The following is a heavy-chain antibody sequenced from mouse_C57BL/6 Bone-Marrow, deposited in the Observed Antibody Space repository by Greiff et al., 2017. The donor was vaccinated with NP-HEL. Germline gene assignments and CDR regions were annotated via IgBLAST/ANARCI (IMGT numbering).Heavy chain of an antibody. CDR1: GYEFSNYW. CDR3: ARGAY. Sequence: SGAELVKPGASVKISCKASGYEFSNYWMNWVKQRPGKGLEWIGQIYPGDGDTNYNGKFKDKVTLTADKSSSTAYMQLSRLTSEDSAVYFCARGAYWGQGTLVTVSA. J-gene: IGHJ3*01. V-gene: IGHV1-80*01. CDR2: IYPGDGDT.